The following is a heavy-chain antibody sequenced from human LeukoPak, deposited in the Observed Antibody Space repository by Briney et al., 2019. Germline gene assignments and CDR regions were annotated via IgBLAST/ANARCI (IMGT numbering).Heavy chain of an antibody. Sequence: GGSLRLSCVASGFTLSGYAMSWVRQAPGKGLEWVSTISGSDDSTYYADSVKGRFTISRDTSKNTLYLQMSSLRAEDTAIYYCAKDRIGRSRLEPHGGRVGYWGQGTLVTVSS. J-gene: IGHJ4*02. CDR3: AKDRIGRSRLEPHGGRVGY. V-gene: IGHV3-23*01. CDR1: GFTLSGYA. CDR2: ISGSDDST. D-gene: IGHD1-14*01.